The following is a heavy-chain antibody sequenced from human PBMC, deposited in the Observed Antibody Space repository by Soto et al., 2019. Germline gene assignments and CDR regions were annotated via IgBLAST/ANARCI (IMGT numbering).Heavy chain of an antibody. Sequence: EVQLVESGGGLVKPGGSLRLSCAASGFTFSNAWMSWVRQAPGNGLEWVGRIKSKTDGGTTDYAAPVKGRFTISRDDSKNTLYLQMNSLKTEDTAVYYCTTGPQYQQDIVVVPAAITDYWGQGTLVTVSS. V-gene: IGHV3-15*01. CDR3: TTGPQYQQDIVVVPAAITDY. CDR2: IKSKTDGGTT. CDR1: GFTFSNAW. J-gene: IGHJ4*02. D-gene: IGHD2-2*01.